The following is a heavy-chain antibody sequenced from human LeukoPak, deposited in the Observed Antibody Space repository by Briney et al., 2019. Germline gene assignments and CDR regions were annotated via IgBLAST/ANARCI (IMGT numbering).Heavy chain of an antibody. CDR3: AKGLALPRPHYFDY. CDR2: ISGSGSTT. D-gene: IGHD6-13*01. V-gene: IGHV3-23*01. Sequence: PGGSLRLSCAASGFTFNNYAMSWVRQAPGKGSEWVSAISGSGSTTYCADSVKGRFTISRDNSKNTLFLQMDGLGAEDTAIYYCAKGLALPRPHYFDYWGQGILVTVSS. CDR1: GFTFNNYA. J-gene: IGHJ4*02.